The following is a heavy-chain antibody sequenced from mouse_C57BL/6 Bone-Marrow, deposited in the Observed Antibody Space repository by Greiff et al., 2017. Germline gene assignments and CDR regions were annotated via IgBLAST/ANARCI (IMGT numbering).Heavy chain of an antibody. Sequence: EVKLVESGPELVKPGASVKMSCKASGYTFTDYNMHWVKQSHGKSLEWIGYINPNNGGTSYNQKFKGKATLTVNKSSSTAYMELRSLTSEDSAVYYCARKEAYYSNYGYFDYWGQGTTLTVSS. V-gene: IGHV1-22*01. CDR3: ARKEAYYSNYGYFDY. D-gene: IGHD2-5*01. CDR1: GYTFTDYN. CDR2: INPNNGGT. J-gene: IGHJ2*01.